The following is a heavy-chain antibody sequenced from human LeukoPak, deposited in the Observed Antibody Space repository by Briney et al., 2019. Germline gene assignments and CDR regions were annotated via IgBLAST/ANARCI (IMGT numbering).Heavy chain of an antibody. CDR1: GFAFHTFS. CDR3: AKDLVAAAGIDNYYYYGMDV. Sequence: GGALRLSCVASGFAFHTFSLTWVRPAPGKGPEWVSAICGSGGSTYYADSVKGRFTISRDNSKNTLYLQMNSLRAEDTAVYYCAKDLVAAAGIDNYYYYGMDVWGQGTTVTVSS. V-gene: IGHV3-23*01. D-gene: IGHD6-13*01. CDR2: ICGSGGST. J-gene: IGHJ6*02.